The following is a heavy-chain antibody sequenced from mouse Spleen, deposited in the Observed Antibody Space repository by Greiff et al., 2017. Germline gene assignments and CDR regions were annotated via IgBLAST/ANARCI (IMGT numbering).Heavy chain of an antibody. CDR3: AREAMITTTGDAMDY. CDR2: ISSGGSYT. V-gene: IGHV5-9-4*01. Sequence: EVQGVESGGGLVKPGGSLKLSCAASGFTFSSYAMSWVRQSPEKRLEWVAEISSGGSYTYYPDTVTGRFTISRDNAKNTLYLEMSSLRSEDTAMYYCAREAMITTTGDAMDYWGQGTSVTVSS. J-gene: IGHJ4*01. CDR1: GFTFSSYA. D-gene: IGHD2-4*01.